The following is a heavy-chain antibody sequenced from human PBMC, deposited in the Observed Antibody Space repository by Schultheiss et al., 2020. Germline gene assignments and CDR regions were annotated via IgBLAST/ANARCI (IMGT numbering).Heavy chain of an antibody. D-gene: IGHD3-22*01. Sequence: ASVKVSCKASGYTFTSYGISWVRQAPGQGLEWMGIINPSGGSTSYAQKFQGRVTMTTDTSTSTAYMDLRSLRSDDTAVYYCARLLSGYYAYYYYYYGMDVWGQGTTVTVSS. CDR1: GYTFTSYG. V-gene: IGHV1-18*01. CDR2: INPSGGST. J-gene: IGHJ6*02. CDR3: ARLLSGYYAYYYYYYGMDV.